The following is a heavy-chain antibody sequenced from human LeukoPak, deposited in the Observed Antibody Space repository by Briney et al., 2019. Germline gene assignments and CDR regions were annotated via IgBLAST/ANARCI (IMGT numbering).Heavy chain of an antibody. CDR3: GRDKTIYLDGSGYYCPFAN. V-gene: IGHV3-21*01. CDR2: ISSSSSYI. D-gene: IGHD3-22*01. J-gene: IGHJ4*02. CDR1: GFTYSSYS. Sequence: GGSLRLSCAASGFTYSSYSMNWVRQAPGKGLEWVSSISSSSSYIYYADSVKGRFTISRDNAKNSLYLQMNSLRAEDTAVYYCGRDKTIYLDGSGYYCPFANWGGEPLVTLSP.